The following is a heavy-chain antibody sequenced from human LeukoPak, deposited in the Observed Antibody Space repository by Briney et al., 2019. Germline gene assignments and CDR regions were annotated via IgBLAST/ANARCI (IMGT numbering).Heavy chain of an antibody. J-gene: IGHJ4*02. CDR2: IKQDGSEK. V-gene: IGHV3-7*04. CDR3: EGGVT. CDR1: GFAVSSYW. D-gene: IGHD5-18*01. Sequence: GGSLRLSCAVSGFAVSSYWMNWVRRAPGKGLEWVANIKQDGSEKYYVDSVKGRFIISRDNARNSLYLQMNSLRVEDTAVYYCEGGVTWGQGTLVTVSS.